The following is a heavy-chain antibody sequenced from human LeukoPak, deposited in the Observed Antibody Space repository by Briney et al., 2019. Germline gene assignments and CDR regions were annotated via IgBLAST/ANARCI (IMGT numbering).Heavy chain of an antibody. J-gene: IGHJ4*02. D-gene: IGHD3-3*02. CDR2: ISDDGNKE. CDR3: ARLYGTFLEWSPYFDY. V-gene: IGHV3-30*03. Sequence: GGSLRLSCEASGFIFSSYGMHWVRQAPGKGLEWVAVISDDGNKEYYADSVKGRFTISRANSKNTLYLQMNSLRVEDTAVYYCARLYGTFLEWSPYFDYWGQGTLVTVSS. CDR1: GFIFSSYG.